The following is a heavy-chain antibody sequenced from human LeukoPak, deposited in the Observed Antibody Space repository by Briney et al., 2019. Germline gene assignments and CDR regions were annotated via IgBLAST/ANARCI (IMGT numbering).Heavy chain of an antibody. CDR3: ARALQPGYYDSSGSAGY. CDR2: IIPIFGTA. J-gene: IGHJ4*02. V-gene: IGHV1-69*13. CDR1: GGTFSSYA. D-gene: IGHD3-22*01. Sequence: ASVKVSCKASGGTFSSYAISWVRQAPGQGLEWMGGIIPIFGTANYAQKFQGRVTITADESTSTAYTELSSLRSEDTAVYYCARALQPGYYDSSGSAGYWGQGTLVTVSS.